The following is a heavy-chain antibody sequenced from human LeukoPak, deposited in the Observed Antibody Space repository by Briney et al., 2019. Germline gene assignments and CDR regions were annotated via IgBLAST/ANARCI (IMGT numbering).Heavy chain of an antibody. Sequence: QPGGSLRLSCAASGFTFSNYAMSWVRQAPGKGLEWVSVNSRSGGSTHYADSVKGRFTISRDNSKNTLFLQMKSLRAEDTAVYYCAKIAAAGDIAYHYYGMDVWGQGTTVTVSS. V-gene: IGHV3-23*01. CDR1: GFTFSNYA. D-gene: IGHD6-13*01. CDR3: AKIAAAGDIAYHYYGMDV. CDR2: NSRSGGST. J-gene: IGHJ6*02.